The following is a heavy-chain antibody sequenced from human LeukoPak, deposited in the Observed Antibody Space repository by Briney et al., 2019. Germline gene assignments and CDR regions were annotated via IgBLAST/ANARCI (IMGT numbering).Heavy chain of an antibody. CDR1: GFTFSSYA. V-gene: IGHV3-23*01. CDR2: ISGSGGST. Sequence: SGGSLRLSCAASGFTFSSYAMSWVRQAPGKGLEWVSAISGSGGSTYYAYSVKGRFTISRDNSKNTLYLQMNSLRAEDTAVYYCAKRGRQGLNFDYWGQGTLVTVSS. J-gene: IGHJ4*02. CDR3: AKRGRQGLNFDY.